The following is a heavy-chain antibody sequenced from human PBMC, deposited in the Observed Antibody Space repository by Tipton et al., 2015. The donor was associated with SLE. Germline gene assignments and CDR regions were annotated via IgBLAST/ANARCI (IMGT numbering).Heavy chain of an antibody. J-gene: IGHJ5*02. D-gene: IGHD6-13*01. Sequence: TLSLTCTVSGGSLSSGGYYWSWIRQHPGKGLEWIGYIYYSGSTYYNPSLKSRVTISVDTSKNQFSLKLSSVTAADTAVYYCARDFQSPSLYSSSSEVNWFDPWGQGTLVTVSS. V-gene: IGHV4-31*03. CDR2: IYYSGST. CDR1: GGSLSSGGYY. CDR3: ARDFQSPSLYSSSSEVNWFDP.